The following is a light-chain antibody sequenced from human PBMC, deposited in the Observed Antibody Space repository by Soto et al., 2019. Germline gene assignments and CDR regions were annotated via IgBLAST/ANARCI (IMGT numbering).Light chain of an antibody. Sequence: AIQLTQSPSSLSASVGDRVTITCRASQGISSALAWYQQKPGRAPKLLIYDASTLEIGVPSRFSGSRSGTDFTLTVTSLQPEDFATYYCQQLDDYPFTFGPGTKVDIK. CDR1: QGISSA. V-gene: IGKV1D-13*01. CDR3: QQLDDYPFT. CDR2: DAS. J-gene: IGKJ3*01.